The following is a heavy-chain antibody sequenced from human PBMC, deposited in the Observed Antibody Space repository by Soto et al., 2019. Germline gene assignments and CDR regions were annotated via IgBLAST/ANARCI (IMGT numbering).Heavy chain of an antibody. J-gene: IGHJ4*02. V-gene: IGHV3-23*01. D-gene: IGHD6-6*01. CDR2: ITGSDGRT. CDR3: ARDPWRGGSYSSSAGNLDH. CDR1: GFTFATYT. Sequence: PGGSLRLSCAASGFTFATYTMSWVRQTPGKGLEWVSAITGSDGRTYYADSVKGWFTISRDNSKNTLYLQMNSLGAEDTAVYCWARDPWRGGSYSSSAGNLDHWGQGTLVTVSS.